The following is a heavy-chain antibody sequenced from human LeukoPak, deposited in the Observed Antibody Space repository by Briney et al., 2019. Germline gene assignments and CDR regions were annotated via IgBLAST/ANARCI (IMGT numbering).Heavy chain of an antibody. CDR1: GFTFSSYN. J-gene: IGHJ4*02. Sequence: GGSLRLSCAASGFTFSSYNMNWVRQAPGKGLEWVSSITSSSSYIYYADSVKGRFTISRDNAKNSLYLQMNSLRAEDTAVYYCARDGGTRLKYSYGYGDYWGQGTLVTVSS. V-gene: IGHV3-21*06. CDR3: ARDGGTRLKYSYGYGDY. CDR2: ITSSSSYI. D-gene: IGHD5-18*01.